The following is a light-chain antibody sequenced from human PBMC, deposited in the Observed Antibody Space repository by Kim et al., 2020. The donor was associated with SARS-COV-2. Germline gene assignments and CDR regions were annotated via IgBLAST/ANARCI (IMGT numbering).Light chain of an antibody. CDR2: SAS. CDR3: QQAYGTPPT. V-gene: IGKV1-39*01. Sequence: SVGDRFTIACRASQTINIDLDWYQQRPGKAPNLLIHSASSLQSGVPSRFSGSGSGTGFTLTISSLQPEDVATYYCQQAYGTPPTFGPGTKVDIK. CDR1: QTINID. J-gene: IGKJ3*01.